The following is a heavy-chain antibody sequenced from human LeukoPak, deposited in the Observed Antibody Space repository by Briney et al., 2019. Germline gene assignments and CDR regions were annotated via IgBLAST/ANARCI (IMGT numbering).Heavy chain of an antibody. D-gene: IGHD3-22*01. Sequence: GGSLRLSCAASGFTFSSYGMHWVRQAPGKGLEWVAVIWYDGSNKYYADSAKGRFTISRDNSKNTLYLQMNSLRAEDTAVYYCARVLSGYDSSGYYYYYYGMDVWGQGTTVTVSS. V-gene: IGHV3-33*01. J-gene: IGHJ6*02. CDR3: ARVLSGYDSSGYYYYYYGMDV. CDR1: GFTFSSYG. CDR2: IWYDGSNK.